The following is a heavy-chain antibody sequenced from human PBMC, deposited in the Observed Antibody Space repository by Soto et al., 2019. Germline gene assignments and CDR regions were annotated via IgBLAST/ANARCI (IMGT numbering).Heavy chain of an antibody. J-gene: IGHJ3*02. Sequence: SVKVSCKXSGGTFSSYAISWVRQAPGQGLEWMGGIIPIFGTANYAQKFQGRVTITADESTSTAYMELSSLRSEDTAVYYCATNSGSSLGHAFDIWGQGTMVTVSS. V-gene: IGHV1-69*13. D-gene: IGHD1-26*01. CDR3: ATNSGSSLGHAFDI. CDR1: GGTFSSYA. CDR2: IIPIFGTA.